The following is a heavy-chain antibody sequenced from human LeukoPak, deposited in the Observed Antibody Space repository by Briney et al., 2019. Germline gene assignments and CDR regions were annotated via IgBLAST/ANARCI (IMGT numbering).Heavy chain of an antibody. CDR1: GFTHSSYA. V-gene: IGHV3-23*01. D-gene: IGHD3-10*01. CDR2: ISSSGGST. J-gene: IGHJ4*02. Sequence: GGSLRLSCAATGFTHSSYAWSGVRQAAGKGLEWVSGISSSGGSTYYADTVKGRFTISRDNSKNTLYLQMNSLRAEDTAVYYCARDYTMDRGLSPFVYWGQGTLVTVSS. CDR3: ARDYTMDRGLSPFVY.